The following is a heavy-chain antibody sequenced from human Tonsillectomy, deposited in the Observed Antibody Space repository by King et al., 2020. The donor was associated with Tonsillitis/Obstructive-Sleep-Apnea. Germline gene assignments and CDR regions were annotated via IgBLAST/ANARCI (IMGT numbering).Heavy chain of an antibody. Sequence: QLQESGPGLVKPSETLSLTCTVSGDSVSSGSYFWSWIRQPPGKGLEWIGYIYYSGSTNYNPSLKSRVTISVDTSKNQFSLKLGSVTAADTAVYYCARASPYDNSGYPLSWGQGTLVTVSS. D-gene: IGHD3-22*01. CDR2: IYYSGST. V-gene: IGHV4-61*01. CDR3: ARASPYDNSGYPLS. CDR1: GDSVSSGSYF. J-gene: IGHJ4*02.